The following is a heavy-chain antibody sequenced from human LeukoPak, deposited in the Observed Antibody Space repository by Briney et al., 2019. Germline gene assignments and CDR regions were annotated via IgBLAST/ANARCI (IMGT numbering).Heavy chain of an antibody. Sequence: PGGSLRLSCAASGFTFSSYSMNWVRQAPGKGLQWVSSISSTSNYIYYTDSVKGRFTISRDNAKNSMYLQMNSLRGEDTAVYYCARGDGATPPDVFDIWGQGTMVTVSS. J-gene: IGHJ3*02. D-gene: IGHD3-10*01. CDR3: ARGDGATPPDVFDI. CDR2: ISSTSNYI. CDR1: GFTFSSYS. V-gene: IGHV3-21*01.